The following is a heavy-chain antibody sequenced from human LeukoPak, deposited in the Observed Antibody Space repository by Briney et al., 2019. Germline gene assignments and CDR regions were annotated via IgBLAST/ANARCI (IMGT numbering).Heavy chain of an antibody. Sequence: GESLKISCKGSGYSFTSYWIGWVRQMPGKGLEWMGIIYPGDSDTRYSPSFQGQVTISADKSISTAYLQWSSLKASDTAMYYCATLRRNDEGHDAFDIWGQGTMVTVSS. V-gene: IGHV5-51*01. CDR2: IYPGDSDT. CDR3: ATLRRNDEGHDAFDI. CDR1: GYSFTSYW. J-gene: IGHJ3*02. D-gene: IGHD1-1*01.